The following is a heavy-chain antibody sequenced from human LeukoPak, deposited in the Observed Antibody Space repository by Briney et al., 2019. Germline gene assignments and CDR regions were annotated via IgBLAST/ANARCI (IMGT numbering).Heavy chain of an antibody. D-gene: IGHD3-22*01. CDR2: IYHSGST. J-gene: IGHJ6*02. Sequence: PSETLSLTCAVSGGSISSSNWWSWVRQPPGKGLEWIGEIYHSGSTNYNPSLKSRVTIPVDKSKNQFSLKLSSVTAADTAVYYCARATYDSSGTPSSYYYGMDVWGQGTTVTVSS. CDR1: GGSISSSNW. V-gene: IGHV4-4*02. CDR3: ARATYDSSGTPSSYYYGMDV.